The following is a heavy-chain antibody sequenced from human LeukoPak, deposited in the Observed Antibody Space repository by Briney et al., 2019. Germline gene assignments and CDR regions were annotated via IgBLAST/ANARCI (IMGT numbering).Heavy chain of an antibody. J-gene: IGHJ5*02. CDR3: ARGRRVVPAAILGWFDP. Sequence: SETLSLTCTVSGGSVSVSPYYWGWIRQTPGKGLEWIGSIYYSGTTSYNPSLKSRVTISVDTSKNQFSLKLSSVTAADTAVYYCARGRRVVPAAILGWFDPWGQGTLVTVSS. V-gene: IGHV4-39*07. CDR1: GGSVSVSPYY. CDR2: IYYSGTT. D-gene: IGHD2-2*02.